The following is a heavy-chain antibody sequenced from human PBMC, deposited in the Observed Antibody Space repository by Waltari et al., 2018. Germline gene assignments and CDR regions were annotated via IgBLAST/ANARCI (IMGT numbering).Heavy chain of an antibody. D-gene: IGHD2-15*01. J-gene: IGHJ4*02. V-gene: IGHV1-2*02. CDR1: GYSFTGTL. CDR2: INPNNGIT. Sequence: QVQLVQSGAELREPGASVKVSCKTSGYSFTGTLIHWVRQAPGQGLEWMGWINPNNGITNYAQKFQGRVTMTRDTSISTADVELSSLRIDDTAVYYCAAKGVVLPATFDYWGQGTLVTVSS. CDR3: AAKGVVLPATFDY.